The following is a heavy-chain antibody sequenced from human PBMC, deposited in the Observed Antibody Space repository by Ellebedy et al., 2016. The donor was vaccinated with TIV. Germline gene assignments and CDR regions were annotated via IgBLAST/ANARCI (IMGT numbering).Heavy chain of an antibody. Sequence: AASVTVSCKASGYTFAGHNMHWLRQALGQGLEWLGWINPNSGGTYYAQKFQGWVTMTRDTSISTAYMELSRLRSDDPAVYYCARVGGEGYCSGGSCYSVGSLYDWGQGTLVTVSS. J-gene: IGHJ4*02. CDR1: GYTFAGHN. CDR3: ARVGGEGYCSGGSCYSVGSLYD. D-gene: IGHD2-15*01. CDR2: INPNSGGT. V-gene: IGHV1-2*04.